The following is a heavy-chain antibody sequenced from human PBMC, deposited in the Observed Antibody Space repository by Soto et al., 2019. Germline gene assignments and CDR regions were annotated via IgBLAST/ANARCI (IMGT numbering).Heavy chain of an antibody. Sequence: EVQLVESGGGLVKPGGSLRLSCAASGFTFSSYSMNWVRQAPGKGLEWVSSISSSSSYIYYSDSVKGLFTITRDNAKNSLYMQMTSLRAEDTAVYYCARDLGCGGDCYTVYYFDYWGQGTLVTVSS. J-gene: IGHJ4*02. CDR3: ARDLGCGGDCYTVYYFDY. D-gene: IGHD2-21*02. CDR2: ISSSSSYI. V-gene: IGHV3-21*01. CDR1: GFTFSSYS.